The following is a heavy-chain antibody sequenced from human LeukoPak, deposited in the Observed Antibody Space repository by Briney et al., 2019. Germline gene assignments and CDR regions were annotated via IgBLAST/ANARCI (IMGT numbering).Heavy chain of an antibody. J-gene: IGHJ5*02. CDR2: INHSGST. CDR3: ARGTTYYYDSSGYYYNWFDP. CDR1: GGSFSGYY. V-gene: IGHV4-34*01. Sequence: SETLSLTCAVYGGSFSGYYWSWIRQPPGKGLEWIGEINHSGSTNYNPSLKSRVTISVDTSKNQFSLQLSSVTAADTAVYYCARGTTYYYDSSGYYYNWFDPWGQGTLVTVSS. D-gene: IGHD3-22*01.